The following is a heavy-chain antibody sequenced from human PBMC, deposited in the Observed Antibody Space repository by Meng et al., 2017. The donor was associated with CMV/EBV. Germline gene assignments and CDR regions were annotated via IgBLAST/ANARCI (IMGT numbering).Heavy chain of an antibody. CDR3: ARDAKYYYDSSGYPSTGRGIDP. J-gene: IGHJ5*02. V-gene: IGHV3-21*01. D-gene: IGHD3-22*01. CDR1: GFTFSSYA. CDR2: ISSSSSYI. Sequence: GESLKISCAASGFTFSSYAMSWVRQAPGKGLEWVSSISSSSSYIYYADSVKGRFTISRDNAKNSLYLQMNSLRAEDTAVYYCARDAKYYYDSSGYPSTGRGIDPWGQGTLVTVSS.